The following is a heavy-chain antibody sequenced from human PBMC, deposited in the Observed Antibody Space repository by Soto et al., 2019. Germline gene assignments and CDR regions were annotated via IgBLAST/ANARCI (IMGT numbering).Heavy chain of an antibody. V-gene: IGHV4-59*12. CDR1: GGSISSYY. D-gene: IGHD2-15*01. CDR2: IYYSGST. J-gene: IGHJ4*02. CDR3: ARGGLLGYCGGATCHNSFDY. Sequence: SETLSLTCTVSGGSISSYYWSWIRQPPGKGLEWIGYIYYSGSTYYNPSLKSRVTISVDKSKNQFSLNLNSVTAADTAVYYCARGGLLGYCGGATCHNSFDYWGQGALVTVSS.